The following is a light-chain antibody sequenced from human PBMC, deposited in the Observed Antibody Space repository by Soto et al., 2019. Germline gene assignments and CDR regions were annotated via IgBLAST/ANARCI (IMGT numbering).Light chain of an antibody. Sequence: DIVLTQTPLSSPVTLGQPASISCRSSQSLVHSDGNTYLSWLQQRPGQPPRLLIYEVSNRFSGVPDRFSGSGAETDFTLKISRVEAEDVGVYYCTQARQFPRTFGQGTKVEI. CDR3: TQARQFPRT. J-gene: IGKJ1*01. CDR1: QSLVHSDGNTY. V-gene: IGKV2-24*01. CDR2: EVS.